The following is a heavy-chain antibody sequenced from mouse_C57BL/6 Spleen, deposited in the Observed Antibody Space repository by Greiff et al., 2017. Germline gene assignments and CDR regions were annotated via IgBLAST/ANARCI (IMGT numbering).Heavy chain of an antibody. CDR3: ARKVSAMDY. J-gene: IGHJ4*01. CDR1: GYTFTSYW. D-gene: IGHD6-2*01. V-gene: IGHV1-55*01. Sequence: VQLQQPGAELVQPGASVKLSCKASGYTFTSYWITWVKQRPGQGLEWIGDIYPGSGSTNYNEKFKSKATLTVDTSSSTAYMQLSSLTSEDSAVYYCARKVSAMDYWGQGTSVTVSS. CDR2: IYPGSGST.